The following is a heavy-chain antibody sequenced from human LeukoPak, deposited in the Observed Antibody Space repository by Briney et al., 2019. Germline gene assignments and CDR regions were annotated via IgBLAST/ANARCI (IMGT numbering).Heavy chain of an antibody. Sequence: PGRSLRLSCAASGFTFSSYWMSWVRQAPGKGLEWVANIQQGGSEKYYVDSVKGRFTISRDNAKNALFLQMDSLRAEDTAVYYCARCHSSSSGDYWGQGTLVTVSS. CDR1: GFTFSSYW. V-gene: IGHV3-7*05. CDR3: ARCHSSSSGDY. J-gene: IGHJ4*02. D-gene: IGHD6-6*01. CDR2: IQQGGSEK.